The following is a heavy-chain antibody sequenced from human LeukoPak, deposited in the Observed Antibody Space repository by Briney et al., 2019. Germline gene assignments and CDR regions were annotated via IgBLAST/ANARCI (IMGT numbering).Heavy chain of an antibody. J-gene: IGHJ4*02. CDR3: ARDLDYFALDF. CDR1: GVTFTRHW. Sequence: GGSLRLSCVVSGVTFTRHWMNWVCQGPGKGLGRVAIINKDGTADNYVDSVKGRFTISRDNAKNSLYLQMNSFIAEDPPVFYFARDLDYFALDFWGQGALVTVSS. CDR2: INKDGTAD. V-gene: IGHV3-7*01. D-gene: IGHD2/OR15-2a*01.